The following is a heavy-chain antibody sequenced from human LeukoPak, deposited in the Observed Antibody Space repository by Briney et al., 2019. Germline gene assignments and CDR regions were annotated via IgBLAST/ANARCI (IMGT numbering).Heavy chain of an antibody. D-gene: IGHD3-10*01. V-gene: IGHV1-46*01. Sequence: GASVKLFHNSSGYTFTIYYMHWVRHPPAQGLEWVGIINPSCCSTSYAQNFQRRVPITRDTSTSTVCMVMSSLRSENTTVYDCAREYYYGSGGYYNVGYYYYGMGGWGKGTTVTVSS. CDR1: GYTFTIYY. CDR2: INPSCCST. CDR3: AREYYYGSGGYYNVGYYYYGMGG. J-gene: IGHJ6*04.